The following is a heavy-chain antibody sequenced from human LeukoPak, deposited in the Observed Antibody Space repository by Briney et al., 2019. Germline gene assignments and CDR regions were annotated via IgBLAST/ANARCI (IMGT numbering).Heavy chain of an antibody. V-gene: IGHV1-2*02. J-gene: IGHJ3*01. CDR2: VNPKTGGA. Sequence: AAVKVSCKAFGYSLTGYHLHWVRQAPRHRREWVGWVNPKTGGANNARKFQGRVTPTPDTPINTVNMELSRLTSDDTAVYYCAREFSSKLEWLAYVTGDDAFDVWGQGTMITVS. D-gene: IGHD3-3*01. CDR1: GYSLTGYH. CDR3: AREFSSKLEWLAYVTGDDAFDV.